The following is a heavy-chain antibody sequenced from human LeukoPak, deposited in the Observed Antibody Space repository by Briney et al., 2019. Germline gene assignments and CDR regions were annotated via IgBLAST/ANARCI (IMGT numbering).Heavy chain of an antibody. CDR1: GFTVSSKY. CDR3: ATDPAAGGY. D-gene: IGHD3-10*01. CDR2: IYNGGGT. V-gene: IGHV3-66*01. Sequence: GGSLRLSCAASGFTVSSKYMAWVRQAPGKRLEWVSLIYNGGGTYYSGSVKSRFTISRDNSKNTLYLQMNNLSAEDTAVYYCATDPAAGGYWGQGTMVTVSS. J-gene: IGHJ4*02.